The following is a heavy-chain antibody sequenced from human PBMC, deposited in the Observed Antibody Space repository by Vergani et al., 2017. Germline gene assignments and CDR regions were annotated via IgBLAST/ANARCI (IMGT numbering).Heavy chain of an antibody. J-gene: IGHJ2*01. CDR3: ARLSPNWYFDL. V-gene: IGHV5-51*01. Sequence: EVQLVQSGAEVKKPGESLKISCKGAGSSFTSYWSGWVRQMPGKGLEWFGIIYPGDSDTRYSPSFQGQFTISADKSISTAYLQWSSLKASDTAMYYCARLSPNWYFDLWGRGTLVTVSS. CDR2: IYPGDSDT. CDR1: GSSFTSYW.